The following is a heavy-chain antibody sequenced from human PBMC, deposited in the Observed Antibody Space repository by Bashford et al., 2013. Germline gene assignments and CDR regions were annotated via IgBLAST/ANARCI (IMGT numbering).Heavy chain of an antibody. Sequence: VRQAPGKGLEWVSAISGSGGSTYYADSVKGRFTISRDNSKNTLYLQMNSLRAEDTAVYYCAKGDSSGYYSPFDYWGQGTLVTSPQ. CDR3: AKGDSSGYYSPFDY. V-gene: IGHV3-23*01. D-gene: IGHD3-22*01. J-gene: IGHJ4*02. CDR2: ISGSGGST.